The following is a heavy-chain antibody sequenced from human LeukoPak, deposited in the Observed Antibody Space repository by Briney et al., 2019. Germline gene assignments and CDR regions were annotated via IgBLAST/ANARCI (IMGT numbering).Heavy chain of an antibody. Sequence: SETLSLTCAVSGGSISSSNWWSWVRQPPGKGLEWIGEIYHSGSTNYNPSLKSRVTISVDKSKNQFSLKLSSVTAADTAVYYCARLLHDSRGYYYFDYWGQGTLVTVSS. CDR1: GGSISSSNW. D-gene: IGHD3-22*01. V-gene: IGHV4-4*02. J-gene: IGHJ4*02. CDR3: ARLLHDSRGYYYFDY. CDR2: IYHSGST.